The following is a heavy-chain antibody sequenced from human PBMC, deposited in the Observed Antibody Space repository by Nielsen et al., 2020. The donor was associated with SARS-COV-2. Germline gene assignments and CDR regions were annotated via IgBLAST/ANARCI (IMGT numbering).Heavy chain of an antibody. D-gene: IGHD6-13*01. CDR2: IWYDGSNK. CDR1: GFTFSSYG. CDR3: TTGPGIALL. V-gene: IGHV3-33*01. Sequence: GESLKISCAASGFTFSSYGMHWVRQAPGKGLEWVAVIWYDGSNKYYADSVKGRFTISRDNSKNTLYLQMNSLKPEDTAVYYCTTGPGIALLWGQGTQVTVSS. J-gene: IGHJ1*01.